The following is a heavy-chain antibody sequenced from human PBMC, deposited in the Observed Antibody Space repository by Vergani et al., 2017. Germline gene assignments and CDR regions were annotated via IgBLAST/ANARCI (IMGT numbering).Heavy chain of an antibody. CDR3: ARDPAYCSSTSCYSWYFDL. CDR1: GFTFSSYA. Sequence: EVQLLESGGGLVQPGGSLRLSCAASGFTFSSYAMSWVRQAPGKGLEWVSAISGSGGSTYYADSVKGRFTISRDNSKNTLYLQMNSLRAEDTAVYYCARDPAYCSSTSCYSWYFDLWGRGTLVTVSS. J-gene: IGHJ2*01. D-gene: IGHD2-2*01. CDR2: ISGSGGST. V-gene: IGHV3-23*01.